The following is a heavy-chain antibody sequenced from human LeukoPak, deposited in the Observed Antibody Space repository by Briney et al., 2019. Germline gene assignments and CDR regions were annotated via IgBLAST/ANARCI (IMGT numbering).Heavy chain of an antibody. V-gene: IGHV1-24*01. CDR2: LDPEDGEM. CDR1: GYTLTELS. CDR3: ATGRTKWDLLNY. Sequence: ASVKVSCKVSGYTLTELSLHWARQAPGKELEWMGGLDPEDGEMIYSQKFQGRVTMTEDTSTDIAYMEMSSLRSEDTAVYYCATGRTKWDLLNYWGQGTLVTVSS. D-gene: IGHD1-26*01. J-gene: IGHJ4*02.